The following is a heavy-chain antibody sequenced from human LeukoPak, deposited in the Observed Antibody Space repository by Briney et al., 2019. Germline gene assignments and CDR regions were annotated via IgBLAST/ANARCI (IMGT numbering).Heavy chain of an antibody. CDR1: GYTFTSYD. V-gene: IGHV1-8*01. CDR3: ASCSGGSCYSGPNAFDI. D-gene: IGHD2-15*01. CDR2: MNPNSGNT. Sequence: ASVKVSCKASGYTFTSYDINWVRQATGQGLEWMGWMNPNSGNTGYAQKFQGRVTMTRNTSISTAHMELSSLRSEDTAVYYCASCSGGSCYSGPNAFDIWGQGTMVTVSS. J-gene: IGHJ3*02.